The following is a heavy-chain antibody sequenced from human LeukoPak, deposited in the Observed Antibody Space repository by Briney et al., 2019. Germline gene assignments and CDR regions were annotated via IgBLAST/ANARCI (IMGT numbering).Heavy chain of an antibody. D-gene: IGHD3-10*01. CDR3: AKVSYHYYGSGSYVLDY. V-gene: IGHV3-30-3*01. J-gene: IGHJ4*02. CDR1: GFTFSSYA. Sequence: GGSLRLSCAASGFTFSSYALHWVRQAPGKGLEWVAVISDDGSNKYYADSVKGRFTISRDNSKNTLYLQMNSLRAEDTAVYYCAKVSYHYYGSGSYVLDYWGQGTLVTVSS. CDR2: ISDDGSNK.